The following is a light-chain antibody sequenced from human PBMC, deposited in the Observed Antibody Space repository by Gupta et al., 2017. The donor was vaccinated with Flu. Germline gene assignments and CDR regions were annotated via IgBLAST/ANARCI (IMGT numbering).Light chain of an antibody. J-gene: IGLJ3*02. CDR1: NVESKT. V-gene: IGLV3-21*02. CDR3: QVWDSSSDRRV. CDR2: DDS. Sequence: SYVLTQPPSVSVAPGPIARIPCGGNNVESKTVQWYQQKAGQAPVLVVYDDSDRPSGIPERVSGSNSGNTATLTISRVEAGDEADYYCQVWDSSSDRRVFGGGTKLTVL.